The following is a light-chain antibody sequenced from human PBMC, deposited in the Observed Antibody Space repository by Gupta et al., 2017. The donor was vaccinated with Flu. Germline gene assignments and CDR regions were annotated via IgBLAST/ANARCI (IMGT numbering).Light chain of an antibody. CDR3: QQENSYSPLYT. V-gene: IGKV1-5*03. CDR1: QSISSW. CDR2: KAS. Sequence: DIQMTQSPSTLSASVGDRVTITCRASQSISSWLAWYQQKPGKAPKLLIYKASSLERGVTSRFSGSGDGTEFNLTISSRHPEDFATYYCQQENSYSPLYTFGQGTKLEIK. J-gene: IGKJ2*01.